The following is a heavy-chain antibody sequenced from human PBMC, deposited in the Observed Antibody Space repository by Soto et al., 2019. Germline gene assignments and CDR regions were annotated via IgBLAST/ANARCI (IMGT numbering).Heavy chain of an antibody. J-gene: IGHJ4*02. D-gene: IGHD3-16*02. CDR3: ARDGLLFSGPYRPSRFDY. Sequence: GGSLRLSCAASGFKFSNYWMSWVRQAPGKGLEWVGNIKHDTSEAHYADSVKGRFTITRDNIKNFLFLQMNGLRADDTASYYCARDGLLFSGPYRPSRFDYWGLGTLVTV. V-gene: IGHV3-7*03. CDR2: IKHDTSEA. CDR1: GFKFSNYW.